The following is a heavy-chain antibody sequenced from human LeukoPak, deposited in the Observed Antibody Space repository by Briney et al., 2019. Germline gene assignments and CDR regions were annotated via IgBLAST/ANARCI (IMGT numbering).Heavy chain of an antibody. CDR1: GFTFSDHY. J-gene: IGHJ4*02. Sequence: PGGSLRLSCAASGFTFSDHYMDWVRQAPGKGLEWVGRTRNKANSYTTEYAASVKGRFTISRDDSKNSLYLQMNSLKTEDTAVYYCARGTGDYVWGSYRYYFDYWGQGTLVTVSS. D-gene: IGHD3-16*02. CDR2: TRNKANSYTT. CDR3: ARGTGDYVWGSYRYYFDY. V-gene: IGHV3-72*01.